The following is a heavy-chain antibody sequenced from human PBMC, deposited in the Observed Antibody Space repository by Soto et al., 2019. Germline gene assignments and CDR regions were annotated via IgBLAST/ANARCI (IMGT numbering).Heavy chain of an antibody. D-gene: IGHD1-26*01. Sequence: PSETLSLTCTVYGGSFSTYYWSWIRQPPGKGLEWIGEIRHSGSTNYNPSLKSRVTTSMDTSKNQFSLDLSSVTAADTAVYYCARGGTWPTKFDYWGQGTLVTVSS. V-gene: IGHV4-34*01. CDR2: IRHSGST. J-gene: IGHJ4*02. CDR3: ARGGTWPTKFDY. CDR1: GGSFSTYY.